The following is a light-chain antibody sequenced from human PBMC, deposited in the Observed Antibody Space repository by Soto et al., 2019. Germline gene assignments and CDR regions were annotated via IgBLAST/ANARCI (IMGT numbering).Light chain of an antibody. CDR3: HQRQSWPRT. Sequence: EIVLTQSPGTLSLSPGERATLSCRASQTVTNDYLAWYQQKPGQAPRLLIFGASSRATGIPDRFGGSGSGTDFTLTISSLEPDDFALYYCHQRQSWPRTFGQGTKVDI. CDR1: QTVTNDY. CDR2: GAS. J-gene: IGKJ1*01. V-gene: IGKV3-20*01.